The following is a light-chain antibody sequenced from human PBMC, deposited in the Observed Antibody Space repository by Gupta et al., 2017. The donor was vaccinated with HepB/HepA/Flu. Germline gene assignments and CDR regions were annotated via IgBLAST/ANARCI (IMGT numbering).Light chain of an antibody. CDR3: SSYTSSSSVV. CDR1: SSDVGGYNY. V-gene: IGLV2-14*01. Sequence: QSALTPPASVSGSPGQSIPLSCTATSSDVGGYNYVSWYQQHPGKAPKLMIYDASNRHSWVSNRFSGSKSGNTASLTISGLQAEDEADYYCSSYTSSSSVVFGGGTKLTV. CDR2: DAS. J-gene: IGLJ2*01.